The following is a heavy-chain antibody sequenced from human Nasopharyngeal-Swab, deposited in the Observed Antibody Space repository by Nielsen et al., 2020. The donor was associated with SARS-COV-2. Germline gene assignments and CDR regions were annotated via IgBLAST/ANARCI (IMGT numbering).Heavy chain of an antibody. CDR3: ARDWSRAFDV. J-gene: IGHJ3*01. CDR1: GFAFSSLW. Sequence: GESLKISCAASGFAFSSLWMSWVRQVPGKVLEWVSDIKPDGSEKFYVDSVKGRFTISRDNAKNSMSLQMNSLRVEDTAVYYCARDWSRAFDVWGQGTMVTVSS. V-gene: IGHV3-7*01. CDR2: IKPDGSEK.